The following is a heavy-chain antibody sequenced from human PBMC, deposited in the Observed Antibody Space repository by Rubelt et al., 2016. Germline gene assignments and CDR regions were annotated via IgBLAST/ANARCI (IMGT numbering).Heavy chain of an antibody. Sequence: EEQLVESGGALVQPGGSLRLSCAASGFAITNYGMSWVRQAAGTGLEWVSYISSTITSGYYADSVKGRFTVSRDIAKNSLYLQMNSWRDDVTALYYCAIRVRVLGAADVALDCWGQGALVTVSS. CDR2: ISSTITSG. CDR3: AIRVRVLGAADVALDC. D-gene: IGHD2/OR15-2a*01. V-gene: IGHV3-48*02. J-gene: IGHJ4*02. CDR1: GFAITNYG.